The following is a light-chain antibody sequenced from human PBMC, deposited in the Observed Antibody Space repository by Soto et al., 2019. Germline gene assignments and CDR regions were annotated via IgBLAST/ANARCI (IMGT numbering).Light chain of an antibody. Sequence: QSVLTQPASVSGSPGQSITIFCTGTSSDVGGYNYVSWYQQHPGKAPKLMIYDVSNRPSGVSNRFSDSKSGNTASLTISGLHAEDEGDYCSSTYPSISPLHYGIGTRTNLPVL. V-gene: IGLV2-14*01. CDR1: SSDVGGYNY. CDR3: STYPSISPLHYG. J-gene: IGLJ1*01. CDR2: DVS.